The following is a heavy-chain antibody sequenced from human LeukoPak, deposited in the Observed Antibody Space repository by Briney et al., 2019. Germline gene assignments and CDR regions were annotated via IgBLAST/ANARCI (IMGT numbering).Heavy chain of an antibody. D-gene: IGHD2-8*01. CDR1: DFIFTCYW. CDR2: ILPGDSDS. J-gene: IGHJ4*02. V-gene: IGHV5-51*01. Sequence: GASLNISCKCSDFIFTCYWIGWVRQMPGKVLEWMGIILPGDSDSRYSQSFQGQVTMSADKSISTAYLQWTSLKASDTAMYYCARRPTGGTRSTGDFDYWGQGTLVTVSS. CDR3: ARRPTGGTRSTGDFDY.